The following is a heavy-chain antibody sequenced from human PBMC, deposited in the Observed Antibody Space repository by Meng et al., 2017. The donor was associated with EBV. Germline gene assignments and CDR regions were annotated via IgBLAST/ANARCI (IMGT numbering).Heavy chain of an antibody. CDR1: GYTFTSHW. D-gene: IGHD3-10*01. V-gene: IGHV1-46*01. CDR2: INPSDGYT. Sequence: VQLWQARAEVKKPGASVTVSCKASGYTFTSHWMHWVRQAPGQGLEWMGIINPSDGYTMYEQKFQGRVTVTADRPTATAYMVLRNLRSDDTAVYYCARGTPGRSYSDYWGPGTLVTVSS. J-gene: IGHJ4*02. CDR3: ARGTPGRSYSDY.